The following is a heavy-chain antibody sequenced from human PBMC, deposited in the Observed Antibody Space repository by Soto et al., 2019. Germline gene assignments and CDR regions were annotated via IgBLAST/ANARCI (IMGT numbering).Heavy chain of an antibody. D-gene: IGHD6-19*01. Sequence: QVQLVESGGGVVQPGRSLRLSCAASGFTFSSYGMHWVRQAPGKGLEWVALIWYDGSNEYYVDSVKGRFTISRDNSKNTLFLQMNSLRAEDTAMYYCAREEYSSGTGYLQHGGQVTLVTVSS. CDR3: AREEYSSGTGYLQH. CDR1: GFTFSSYG. V-gene: IGHV3-33*01. CDR2: IWYDGSNE. J-gene: IGHJ1*01.